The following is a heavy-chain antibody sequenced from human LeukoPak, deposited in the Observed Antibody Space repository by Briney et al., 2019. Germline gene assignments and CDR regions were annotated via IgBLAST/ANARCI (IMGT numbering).Heavy chain of an antibody. CDR3: VKDRGSGSYPSPLFDN. D-gene: IGHD3-10*01. V-gene: IGHV3-21*01. CDR1: GFTFSSYS. CDR2: ISSSSSYI. Sequence: PGGSLRLSCAASGFTFSSYSMNWVRQAPGKGLEWVSSISSSSSYIYYADSVKGRFTISRDNAKNSLYLQMNSLRAEDTAVYYCVKDRGSGSYPSPLFDNWGQGTLVTVSS. J-gene: IGHJ4*02.